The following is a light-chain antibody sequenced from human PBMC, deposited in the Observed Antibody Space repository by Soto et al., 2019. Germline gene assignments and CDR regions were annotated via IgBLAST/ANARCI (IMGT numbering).Light chain of an antibody. J-gene: IGLJ2*01. Sequence: QSALTQPASVSGSPGQSITISCTGTSSDIGGYTYVSWYQQHPGKAPKLIIYDVTDRPSGISDRFSGSKSGNTASLTISGLQTEDEADYYYSSYRTTTPVVFGGGTKLTVL. CDR3: SSYRTTTPVV. CDR2: DVT. CDR1: SSDIGGYTY. V-gene: IGLV2-14*03.